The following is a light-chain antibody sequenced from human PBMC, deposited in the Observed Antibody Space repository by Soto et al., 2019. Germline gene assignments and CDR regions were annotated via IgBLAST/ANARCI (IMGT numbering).Light chain of an antibody. J-gene: IGLJ1*01. CDR2: EVS. Sequence: QSALTQPPSVSGSPGQSVTISCTGTSSDVGNYNRVSWYRQPPGTAPKLMIYEVSNRPSGVPDRFSGSKSGNTASLTISGLQAEDEADYYCSSYTTSSTYVFGTGTKLTVL. V-gene: IGLV2-18*02. CDR3: SSYTTSSTYV. CDR1: SSDVGNYNR.